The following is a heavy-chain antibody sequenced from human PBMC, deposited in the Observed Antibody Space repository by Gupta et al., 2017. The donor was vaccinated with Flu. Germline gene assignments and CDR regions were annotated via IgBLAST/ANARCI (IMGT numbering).Heavy chain of an antibody. J-gene: IGHJ3*02. D-gene: IGHD3-22*01. CDR2: ISSSGSTI. Sequence: EVQLVESGGGLVQPGGSLRLSCAASGFTFSSYEMNWVRQAPGKGLEWVSYISSSGSTIYYADSGKGRFTISRDNAKNSLYLQMNSLRAEDTAVYYCARLDYYDSSGTNGDDAFDIWGQGTMVTVSS. V-gene: IGHV3-48*03. CDR1: GFTFSSYE. CDR3: ARLDYYDSSGTNGDDAFDI.